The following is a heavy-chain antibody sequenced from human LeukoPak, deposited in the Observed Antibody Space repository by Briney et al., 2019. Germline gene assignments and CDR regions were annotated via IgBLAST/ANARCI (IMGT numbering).Heavy chain of an antibody. J-gene: IGHJ5*02. CDR1: GFTFSIYA. CDR3: AKDRQWLVLRWFDP. V-gene: IGHV3-23*01. Sequence: GGSLRLSCAASGFTFSIYAMSWVRQAPGKGLEWVSAISGSGGTAYYADSVKGRFTISRDNSKNTLYLQMNSLRAEDTAVYYCAKDRQWLVLRWFDPWGQGTLVTVSS. CDR2: ISGSGGTA. D-gene: IGHD6-19*01.